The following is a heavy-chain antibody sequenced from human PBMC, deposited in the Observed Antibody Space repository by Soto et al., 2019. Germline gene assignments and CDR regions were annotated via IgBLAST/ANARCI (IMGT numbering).Heavy chain of an antibody. Sequence: EVQLVESGGGLVQPGGSLRLYCATSGFTFSSYWMYWVRQAPGKGLVWVSRINSDGSNTGYADSVKGRFTISRDNAKSTLYLEMNSLRAEDTAVYYCARNFDYWGQGILVTVSS. CDR1: GFTFSSYW. V-gene: IGHV3-74*01. CDR3: ARNFDY. J-gene: IGHJ4*02. CDR2: INSDGSNT.